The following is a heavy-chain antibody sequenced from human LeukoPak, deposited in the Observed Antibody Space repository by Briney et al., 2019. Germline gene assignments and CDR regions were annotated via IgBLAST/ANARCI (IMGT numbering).Heavy chain of an antibody. V-gene: IGHV3-7*01. CDR1: GFTVSSNY. CDR3: ARVDYYDRGGDY. J-gene: IGHJ4*02. Sequence: GGSLRLSCAASGFTVSSNYMSWVRQAPGKGLEWVANIKQDGSEKYYVDSVKGRFTISRDNAKNSLYLQMNSLRAEDTAVYYCARVDYYDRGGDYWGQGTLVTVSS. CDR2: IKQDGSEK. D-gene: IGHD3-22*01.